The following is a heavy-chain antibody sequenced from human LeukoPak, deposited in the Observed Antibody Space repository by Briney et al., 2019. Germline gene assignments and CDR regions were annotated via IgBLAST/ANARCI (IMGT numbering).Heavy chain of an antibody. V-gene: IGHV3-21*01. CDR1: GFTFSTYS. D-gene: IGHD1-7*01. CDR3: ARGGLELDY. Sequence: GGSLRLSCAASGFTFSTYSMNWVRQAPGKGLEWVSSISSSNSYIYYADSMKGRLTISRDNAKNALYLQMNSLRAENTAVYYCARGGLELDYWGQGTLVTVSS. J-gene: IGHJ4*02. CDR2: ISSSNSYI.